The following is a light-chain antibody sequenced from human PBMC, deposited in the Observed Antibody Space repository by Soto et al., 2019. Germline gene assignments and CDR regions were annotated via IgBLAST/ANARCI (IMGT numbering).Light chain of an antibody. CDR1: QSISNW. Sequence: TLNPSTPPSSVGDRGTLTCRASQSISNWLAWYQQKPGKAPKLLTYHASSLESGVPSRFSGSGSGTEFALTISSLQPDDFATYYCQQYNSYSFGQGTKVDIK. J-gene: IGKJ1*01. CDR3: QQYNSYS. CDR2: HAS. V-gene: IGKV1-5*01.